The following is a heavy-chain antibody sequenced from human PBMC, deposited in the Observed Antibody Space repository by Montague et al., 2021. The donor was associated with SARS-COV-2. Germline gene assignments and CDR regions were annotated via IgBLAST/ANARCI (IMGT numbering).Heavy chain of an antibody. CDR2: IWHGGST. V-gene: IGHV4-38-2*02. CDR3: ARTSQYCTPTNCYLPNAMDV. CDR1: GYSITHAYY. D-gene: IGHD2-8*01. J-gene: IGHJ6*02. Sequence: SETLSLTCTVSGYSITHAYYWGWIRQPPGKGLEWIGNIWHGGSTHYNPSLKSRVTISVDTSNNQFSLKLTSVTAADTAVYYCARTSQYCTPTNCYLPNAMDVWGQGTTVTVSS.